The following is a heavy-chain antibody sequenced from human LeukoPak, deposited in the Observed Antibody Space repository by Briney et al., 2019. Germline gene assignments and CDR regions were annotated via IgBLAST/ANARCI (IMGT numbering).Heavy chain of an antibody. D-gene: IGHD6-25*01. CDR2: ISNDGSNQ. J-gene: IGHJ6*02. V-gene: IGHV3-30*18. CDR1: GFTFSSYA. CDR3: AKRGGSSGWNLMDV. Sequence: PERSLRLSCAASGFTFSSYAMHWVCQAPGKGLEWVAVISNDGSNQYYADSVKGRFTISRDNSKNTLYLQMNSLRPEDTAVYYCAKRGGSSGWNLMDVWGQGTTVTVSS.